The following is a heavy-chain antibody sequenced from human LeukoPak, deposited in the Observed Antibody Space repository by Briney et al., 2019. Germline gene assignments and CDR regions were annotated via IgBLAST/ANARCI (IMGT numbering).Heavy chain of an antibody. D-gene: IGHD6-19*01. CDR1: GDSISSSNCY. V-gene: IGHV4-39*02. CDR3: ARDGYSSGRVWDDAFDI. CDR2: IYLSGGT. J-gene: IGHJ3*02. Sequence: PSETLSLTCTVSGDSISSSNCYWGWIRQPPGKGLEWIGSIYLSGGTYYNASLKSRVTISVDTSKNQFSLKLSSVTAADTAVYYCARDGYSSGRVWDDAFDIWGQGTMVTVSS.